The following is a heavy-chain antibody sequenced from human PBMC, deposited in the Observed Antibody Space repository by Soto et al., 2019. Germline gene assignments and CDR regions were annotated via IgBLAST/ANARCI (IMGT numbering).Heavy chain of an antibody. D-gene: IGHD6-13*01. CDR1: GGTFSSYA. J-gene: IGHJ5*02. Sequence: QVQLVQSGAEVKKPGSSVKVSCKASGGTFSSYAISSVRQAPGQGLEWMGGIIPIFGTANYAQKFQGRVTITADKSTSTAYMELSSLRSEDTAVYYCAREGNAAAGFINWFDPWGQGTLVTVSS. CDR2: IIPIFGTA. V-gene: IGHV1-69*06. CDR3: AREGNAAAGFINWFDP.